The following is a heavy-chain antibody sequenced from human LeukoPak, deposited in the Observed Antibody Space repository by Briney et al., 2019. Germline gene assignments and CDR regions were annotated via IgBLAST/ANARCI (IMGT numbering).Heavy chain of an antibody. V-gene: IGHV3-30-3*01. CDR1: GFTFSSYA. D-gene: IGHD3-3*01. Sequence: GRSLRLSCAASGFTFSSYAMHWVRQAPGKGLEWVAVISYDGSNKYYADSVKGRFTISRDNSKNTLYLQMNSLRAEDTAVYYCARGSLWSGYLSYYYGMDVWGQGTTVTVSS. CDR2: ISYDGSNK. J-gene: IGHJ6*02. CDR3: ARGSLWSGYLSYYYGMDV.